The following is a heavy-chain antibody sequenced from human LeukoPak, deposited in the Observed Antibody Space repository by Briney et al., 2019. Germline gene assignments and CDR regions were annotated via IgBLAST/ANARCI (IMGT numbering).Heavy chain of an antibody. J-gene: IGHJ6*03. V-gene: IGHV3-48*04. D-gene: IGHD6-13*01. CDR2: ISSISFKI. Sequence: GGSLRLSCAAYAFTLVRYAMIWVRQAPGRGLEWVSYISSISFKIVYADSVKGRFTISRDNSKNSLYLQMDSLRVEDTAVYYCVRDPSYGSSWYYYMDVWGKGTTVTVSS. CDR1: AFTLVRYA. CDR3: VRDPSYGSSWYYYMDV.